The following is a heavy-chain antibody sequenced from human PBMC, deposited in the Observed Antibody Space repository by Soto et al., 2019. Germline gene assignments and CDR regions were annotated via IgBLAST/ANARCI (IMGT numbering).Heavy chain of an antibody. CDR1: GFTFSSYW. J-gene: IGHJ6*03. V-gene: IGHV3-7*01. D-gene: IGHD2-15*01. CDR3: ARENPAVVVAATFYYYYYMDV. CDR2: IKQDGSEK. Sequence: GGSLRLSYAASGFTFSSYWMSWVRQAPGKGLEWVANIKQDGSEKYYVDSVKGRFTISRDNAKNSLYLQMNSLRAEDTAVYYCARENPAVVVAATFYYYYYMDVWGKGTTVTVSS.